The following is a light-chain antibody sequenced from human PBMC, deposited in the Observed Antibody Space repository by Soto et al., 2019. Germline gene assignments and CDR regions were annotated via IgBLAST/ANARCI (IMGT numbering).Light chain of an antibody. V-gene: IGKV3-15*01. CDR2: GAS. J-gene: IGKJ1*01. Sequence: ERVLTHYKATMSVSPGERATLSCRASQSVSSDLAWYHQKPGQAPRLLIYGASTRATGIPARFSGSGSGTEFTLTINSLQSEDVAVYYCQQYNNWPRTFGEGTKVDIK. CDR3: QQYNNWPRT. CDR1: QSVSSD.